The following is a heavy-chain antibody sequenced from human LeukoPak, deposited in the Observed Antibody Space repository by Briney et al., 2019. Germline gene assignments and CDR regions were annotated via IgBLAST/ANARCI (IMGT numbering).Heavy chain of an antibody. CDR2: IYYSGST. V-gene: IGHV4-59*01. J-gene: IGHJ4*02. D-gene: IGHD1-1*01. CDR3: ARGLKVDTTVYDAILDY. Sequence: SETLFLTCTVSGGSISSYYWSWIRQPPGKGLEWIGYIYYSGSTNYNPSLKSRVTISLDTSKTQFSLKLSSVTAADTAVYYCARGLKVDTTVYDAILDYWGQGTLVTVSS. CDR1: GGSISSYY.